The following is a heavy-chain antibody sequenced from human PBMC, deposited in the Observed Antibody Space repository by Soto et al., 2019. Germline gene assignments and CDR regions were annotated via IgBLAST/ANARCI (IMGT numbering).Heavy chain of an antibody. J-gene: IGHJ6*03. CDR2: INHSGST. V-gene: IGHV4-34*01. CDR3: ATNYDFWSGYYYMDV. D-gene: IGHD3-3*01. Sequence: PSETLSLTCAVYGGSFSGYYWSWIRQPPGKGLEWIGEINHSGSTNYNPSLKSRVTISVDTSKNQFSLKLSSVTAADTAVYYCATNYDFWSGYYYMDVRGKGTTVTVSS. CDR1: GGSFSGYY.